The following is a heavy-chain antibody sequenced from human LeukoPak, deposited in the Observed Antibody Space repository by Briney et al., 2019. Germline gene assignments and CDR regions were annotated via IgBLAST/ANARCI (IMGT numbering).Heavy chain of an antibody. CDR1: GFTFGDYA. CDR3: TRDRGSSTLGDY. V-gene: IGHV3-49*04. D-gene: IGHD7-27*01. Sequence: GGSLRPSCTVSGFTFGDYAINWVRQAPGKGLEWVGFIRSKAFGETAEYAASVKGRFTISRDDSKSIAYLRMNSLKTEDTAVYYCTRDRGSSTLGDYWGQGTLVTVPS. CDR2: IRSKAFGETA. J-gene: IGHJ4*02.